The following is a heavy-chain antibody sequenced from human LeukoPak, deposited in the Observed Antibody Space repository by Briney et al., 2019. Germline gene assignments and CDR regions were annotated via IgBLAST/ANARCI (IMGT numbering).Heavy chain of an antibody. V-gene: IGHV3-23*01. CDR1: GFTFSTYA. Sequence: PGGSLRLSCAASGFTFSTYAMTWVRQAPGKGPEWVSTISGNGFNTYYVDSVKGRFTFSRDNSKNTLYLQMNSLRAEDTAVYYCAKAFTLAYCGGDCEASPGAYYFDYWGQGTLVTVSS. CDR2: ISGNGFNT. CDR3: AKAFTLAYCGGDCEASPGAYYFDY. D-gene: IGHD2-21*02. J-gene: IGHJ4*02.